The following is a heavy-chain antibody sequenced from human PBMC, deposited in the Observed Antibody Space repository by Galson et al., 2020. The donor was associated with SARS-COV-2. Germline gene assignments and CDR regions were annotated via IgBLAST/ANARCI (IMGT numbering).Heavy chain of an antibody. D-gene: IGHD3-10*01. CDR2: IYPGDSDT. CDR1: GYSFTSYW. Sequence: GESLKISCKGSGYSFTSYWIGWVRQMPGKGLEWMGIIYPGDSDTRYSPSFQGQVTISADKSISTAYLQWSSLKASDTAVYYCARSRTRLDLLWFGPFYYYYGMDVWGQGTTVTVSS. V-gene: IGHV5-51*01. CDR3: ARSRTRLDLLWFGPFYYYYGMDV. J-gene: IGHJ6*02.